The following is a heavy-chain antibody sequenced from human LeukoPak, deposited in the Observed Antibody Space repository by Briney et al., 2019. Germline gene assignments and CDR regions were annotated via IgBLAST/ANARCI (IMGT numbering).Heavy chain of an antibody. Sequence: SETLSLTCAVYGGSFSGYYWSWIRQPPGKGLEWIGEINHSGSTNYNPSLKSRVTISVDTSKNQFSLKLSSVTAADTAVYYCARQSVTMIAGDYFDYWGQGTLVTVSS. D-gene: IGHD3-22*01. V-gene: IGHV4-34*01. CDR1: GGSFSGYY. CDR3: ARQSVTMIAGDYFDY. J-gene: IGHJ4*02. CDR2: INHSGST.